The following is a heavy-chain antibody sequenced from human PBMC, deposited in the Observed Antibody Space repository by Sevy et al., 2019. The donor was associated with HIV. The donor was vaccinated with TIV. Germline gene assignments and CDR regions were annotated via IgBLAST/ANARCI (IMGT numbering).Heavy chain of an antibody. CDR3: ARAAYCSSTSCYAKNYYYYGMDV. D-gene: IGHD2-2*01. V-gene: IGHV3-11*06. CDR1: GFTFSDYY. CDR2: ISSSSSYT. J-gene: IGHJ6*02. Sequence: GGSLRLSCAASGFTFSDYYMSWIRQAPGKGLEWVSYISSSSSYTNYADSVKGRFTISRDNAKNSLYRQMNSLRAEDTAVYYCARAAYCSSTSCYAKNYYYYGMDVWGQGTTVTVSS.